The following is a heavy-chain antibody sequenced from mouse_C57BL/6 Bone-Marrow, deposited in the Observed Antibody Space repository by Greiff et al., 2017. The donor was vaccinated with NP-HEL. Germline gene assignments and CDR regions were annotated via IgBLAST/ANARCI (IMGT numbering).Heavy chain of an antibody. CDR1: GFTFSSYG. CDR2: ISSGGSYT. CDR3: ARHVRFAY. V-gene: IGHV5-6*02. Sequence: EVKLVESGGDLVKPGGSLKLSCAASGFTFSSYGMSWVRQTPDKRLEWVATISSGGSYTYYPDSVKGRFTISRDNAKNTLYLQMSSLKSEDTAMYYCARHVRFAYWGQGTLVTVSA. J-gene: IGHJ3*01.